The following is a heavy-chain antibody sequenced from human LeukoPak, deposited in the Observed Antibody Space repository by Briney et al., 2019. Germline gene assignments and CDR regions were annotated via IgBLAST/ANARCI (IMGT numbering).Heavy chain of an antibody. CDR3: AKQHNPGYSYGYTIGLWSY. CDR2: ISGSGGST. V-gene: IGHV3-23*01. CDR1: GFTFSSYA. D-gene: IGHD5-18*01. Sequence: GGSLRLSCAASGFTFSSYAMSWVRQAPGKGLVWVSAISGSGGSTYYADSVKGRFTISRDNSKNTLYLQMNSLRAEDTAVYYCAKQHNPGYSYGYTIGLWSYWGQGTLVTVSS. J-gene: IGHJ4*02.